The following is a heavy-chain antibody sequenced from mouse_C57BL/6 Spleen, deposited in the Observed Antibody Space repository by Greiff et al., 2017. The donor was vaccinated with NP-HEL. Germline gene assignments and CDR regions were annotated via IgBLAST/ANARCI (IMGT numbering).Heavy chain of an antibody. V-gene: IGHV1-64*01. CDR1: GYTFTSYW. CDR3: ARHLYYGSSYGYFDV. CDR2: IHPNSGST. J-gene: IGHJ1*03. D-gene: IGHD1-1*01. Sequence: QVQLQQPGAELVKPGASVKLSCKASGYTFTSYWMHWVKQRPGQGLEWIGMIHPNSGSTNYNEKFKSKATLTVDKSSSTAYMQLSSLTSEDSAVYYCARHLYYGSSYGYFDVWGTGTTVTVSS.